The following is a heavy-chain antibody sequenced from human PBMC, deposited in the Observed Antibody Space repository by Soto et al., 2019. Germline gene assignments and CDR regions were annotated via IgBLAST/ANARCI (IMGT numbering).Heavy chain of an antibody. Sequence: GGSLRLSCAASGFTFSSYAMSWVRQAPGKGLEWVSAISGSGGSTYYADSVKGRFTISRDNSKNTLYLQMNSLRAEDTAVDYCAKDMELGIDENDAFDIWGQGTMVTVSS. J-gene: IGHJ3*02. CDR2: ISGSGGST. D-gene: IGHD7-27*01. CDR1: GFTFSSYA. V-gene: IGHV3-23*01. CDR3: AKDMELGIDENDAFDI.